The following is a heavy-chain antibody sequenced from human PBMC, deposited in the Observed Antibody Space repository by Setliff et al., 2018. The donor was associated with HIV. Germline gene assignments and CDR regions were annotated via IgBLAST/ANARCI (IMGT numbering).Heavy chain of an antibody. CDR1: GYSFPNYW. D-gene: IGHD3-10*01. CDR3: ARIWFGAQDAFDI. CDR2: IYPDDSDT. V-gene: IGHV5-51*01. J-gene: IGHJ3*02. Sequence: GSLKISCKGSGYSFPNYWIGWVRQMPGKGLEWMGIIYPDDSDTRYSPSFQGQVTISADKSISTAYLQWSSLKASDTAMYYCARIWFGAQDAFDIWGQGTMVTVSS.